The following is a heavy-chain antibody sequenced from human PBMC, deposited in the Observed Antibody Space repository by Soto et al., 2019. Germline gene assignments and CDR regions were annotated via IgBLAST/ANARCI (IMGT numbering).Heavy chain of an antibody. D-gene: IGHD3-16*02. Sequence: EVQLLESGGGLVQPGGSLRLSCADSEFTFSSYAMTWVRQAPGTGLEWVSSIADSGGRTYYADSVKGRFTISRDNSKNTLYLQMNSLRADDTAVDYCAKGYTSAASLPLHGGKGTMVSVSS. V-gene: IGHV3-23*01. CDR2: IADSGGRT. CDR3: AKGYTSAASLPLH. J-gene: IGHJ1*01. CDR1: EFTFSSYA.